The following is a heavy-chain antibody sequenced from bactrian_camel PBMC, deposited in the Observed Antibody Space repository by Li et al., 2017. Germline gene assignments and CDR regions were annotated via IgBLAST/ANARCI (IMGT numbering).Heavy chain of an antibody. D-gene: IGHD7*01. CDR2: IYTANERA. CDR1: GYIYSSYC. V-gene: IGHV3S1*01. CDR3: AKGRPRLGLVAADLD. Sequence: HVQLVESGGGSVQAGGSLRLSCAASGYIYSSYCMGWFRQTPGKEREGVAAIYTANERAVYDNSVKGRFTISRDNAKNTLYLQLDSLSTEDTATYYCAKGRPRLGLVAADLDRGQGTQVTVS. J-gene: IGHJ4*01.